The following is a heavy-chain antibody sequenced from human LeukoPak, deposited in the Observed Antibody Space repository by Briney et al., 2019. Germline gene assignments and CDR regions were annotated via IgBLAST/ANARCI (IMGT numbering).Heavy chain of an antibody. D-gene: IGHD5-12*01. CDR2: INPNSGGT. CDR1: GYTFTGYY. J-gene: IGHJ3*02. Sequence: ASVTVSCKASGYTFTGYYMHWVRQAPGQGLEWMGWINPNSGGTNYAQKFQGRVTMTRDTSISTAYMELSRLRSDDTAVYYCARDLTLYSGYDFFAFDIWGQGTMVTVSS. V-gene: IGHV1-2*02. CDR3: ARDLTLYSGYDFFAFDI.